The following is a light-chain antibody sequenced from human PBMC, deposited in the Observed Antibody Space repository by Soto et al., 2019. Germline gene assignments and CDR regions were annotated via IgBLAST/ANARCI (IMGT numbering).Light chain of an antibody. J-gene: IGLJ2*01. CDR3: QSYDSSLSGSL. CDR2: DNS. V-gene: IGLV1-40*01. CDR1: SSNIGAGYD. Sequence: QSVLTQPPSVSGAPGQRVTISCTGSSSNIGAGYDVHWYQQFPGTAPKLLIYDNSHRPSGVPDRFSASKSYTSASLAITGLQAEDEADYYCQSYDSSLSGSLFGGGTKLTVL.